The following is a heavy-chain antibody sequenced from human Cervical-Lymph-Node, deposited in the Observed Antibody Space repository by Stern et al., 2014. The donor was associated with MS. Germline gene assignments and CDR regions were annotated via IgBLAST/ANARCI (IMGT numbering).Heavy chain of an antibody. CDR1: GYTFTDYG. D-gene: IGHD4-17*01. Sequence: DKLVESGGGVKKPGASVKVSCKTSGYTFTDYGVTWVRLAPGQGLEWMGWISGHNGVTNDARKFQDRVTITTDTSTNTAYLELRSLRADDTAIYYCARDRANYGVFDYWGQGSRVTVSA. J-gene: IGHJ4*02. V-gene: IGHV1-18*01. CDR2: ISGHNGVT. CDR3: ARDRANYGVFDY.